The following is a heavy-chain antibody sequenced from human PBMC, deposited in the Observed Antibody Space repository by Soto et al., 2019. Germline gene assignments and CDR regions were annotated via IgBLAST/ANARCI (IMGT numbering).Heavy chain of an antibody. Sequence: QVQLVQSGAEVKKPGSSVKVSCKASGGTFSSFVISWVRQAPGQGLEWMGRIIPSIGIINYAQKFPGRVTITAATSPRTAYMELSSLRSDDTAVYYCAREGDMKIHSGSSDAPGYWGQGTLVTVSS. CDR3: AREGDMKIHSGSSDAPGY. V-gene: IGHV1-69*04. D-gene: IGHD3-22*01. CDR2: IIPSIGII. J-gene: IGHJ4*02. CDR1: GGTFSSFV.